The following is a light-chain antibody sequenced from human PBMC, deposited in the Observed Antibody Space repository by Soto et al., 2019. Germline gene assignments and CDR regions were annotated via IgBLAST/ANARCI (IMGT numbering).Light chain of an antibody. V-gene: IGKV3-11*01. J-gene: IGKJ1*01. CDR1: QSVSSY. Sequence: EILLTQSPATLSLSPGERATLSCRASQSVSSYLAWYQQKPGQAPRLLIYGASSRATGIPDRFSGSGSGTDFTLTISRLEPENFAVSYFQQGTFGQGAK. CDR3: QQGT. CDR2: GAS.